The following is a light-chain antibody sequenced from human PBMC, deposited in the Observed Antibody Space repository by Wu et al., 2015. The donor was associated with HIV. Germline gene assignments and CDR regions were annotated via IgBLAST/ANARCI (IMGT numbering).Light chain of an antibody. Sequence: DIQMTQSPSTLSESVGDRVTITCRASQSISSWSAWYQQKPGKAPKLLIYKTSSLESGVPSRFSGSGSGTEFTLTISNLQPDDFATYYCQQYNNYSRTFGQGTKVEIK. V-gene: IGKV1-5*03. CDR3: QQYNNYSRT. J-gene: IGKJ1*01. CDR1: QSISSW. CDR2: KTS.